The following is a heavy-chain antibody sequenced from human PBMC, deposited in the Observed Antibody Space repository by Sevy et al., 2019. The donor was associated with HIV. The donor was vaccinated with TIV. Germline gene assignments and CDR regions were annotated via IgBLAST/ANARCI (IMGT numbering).Heavy chain of an antibody. J-gene: IGHJ4*02. CDR3: ASRVGDGYNSVPFDY. V-gene: IGHV1-69*06. CDR1: GGTFSSYA. D-gene: IGHD5-12*01. CDR2: IIPIFGTA. Sequence: ASVKVSCKASGGTFSSYAISWVRQAPGQGLEWMGGIIPIFGTANYEQKFQGRVTITADKSTSTAYMELSSLRSEDTAVYYCASRVGDGYNSVPFDYWGKGTLVTVSS.